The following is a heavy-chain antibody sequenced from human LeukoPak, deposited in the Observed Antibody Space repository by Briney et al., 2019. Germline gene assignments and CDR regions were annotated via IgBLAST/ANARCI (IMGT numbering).Heavy chain of an antibody. Sequence: GGSLRLSCAASGFTFSSYSMNWVRQAPGKGLEWVSYISSSSSTIYYADSVKGRFTISRDNAKNSLYLQMNSLRAEDTAVYYCARQIVVVPAAKAVTGWFDPWGQGTLVTVSS. CDR3: ARQIVVVPAAKAVTGWFDP. D-gene: IGHD2-2*01. CDR2: ISSSSSTI. CDR1: GFTFSSYS. V-gene: IGHV3-48*04. J-gene: IGHJ5*02.